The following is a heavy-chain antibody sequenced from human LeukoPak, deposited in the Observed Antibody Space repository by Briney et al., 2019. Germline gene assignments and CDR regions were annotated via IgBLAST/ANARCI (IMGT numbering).Heavy chain of an antibody. D-gene: IGHD3-16*01. J-gene: IGHJ5*02. V-gene: IGHV3-21*01. CDR2: ITSTSSHI. CDR1: GFSVSSTY. Sequence: GGSLRLTWAASGFSVSSTYMSWVRQAPGKGPEWVSSITSTSSHINYADSVRGRFTISRDNAKNALFLQMTSLTDEDTALYYCARARLGYYDEYFDPWGQGTQVTVSS. CDR3: ARARLGYYDEYFDP.